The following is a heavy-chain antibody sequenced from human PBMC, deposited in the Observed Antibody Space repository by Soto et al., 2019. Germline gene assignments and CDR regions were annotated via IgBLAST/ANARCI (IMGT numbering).Heavy chain of an antibody. D-gene: IGHD1-1*01. V-gene: IGHV3-30-3*01. CDR2: ISYDGSNK. CDR1: GFTFSSYA. J-gene: IGHJ4*02. Sequence: PGGSLRLSCAASGFTFSSYAMHWVRQAPGKGLEWVAVISYDGSNKYYADSVKGRFTISRDNSKNTLYLQMNSLRAEDTAVYYCARGPPRGLQRFDYWGQGTLVTVSS. CDR3: ARGPPRGLQRFDY.